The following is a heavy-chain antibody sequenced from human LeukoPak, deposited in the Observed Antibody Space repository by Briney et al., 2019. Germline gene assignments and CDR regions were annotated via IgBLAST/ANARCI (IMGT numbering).Heavy chain of an antibody. CDR1: GGSISSGGYY. V-gene: IGHV4-30-4*08. CDR2: IYYSGST. J-gene: IGHJ3*02. CDR3: ARDPVASDAFDI. Sequence: NPSETLSLTCTVSGGSISSGGYYWSWIRQHPGKGLEWIGYIYYSGSTYYNPSLKSRVTISVDTSKNQFSLKLSSVTAADTAVYYCARDPVASDAFDIWGQGTMVTVSS.